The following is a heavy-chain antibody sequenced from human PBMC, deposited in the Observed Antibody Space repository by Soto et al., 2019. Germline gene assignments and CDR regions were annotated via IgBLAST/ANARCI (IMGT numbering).Heavy chain of an antibody. D-gene: IGHD3-22*01. Sequence: SETLSLTCSVSGASMTSSIYYWAWIRQAPGKGLEWIGSLNYGGTTYHSPSLEGQVTMSVDTSKKEFSLNVISVTAADTAIYYCARQSYFDGAGYYLGWFDPWGQGTLVTVSS. CDR3: ARQSYFDGAGYYLGWFDP. CDR1: GASMTSSIYY. V-gene: IGHV4-39*01. J-gene: IGHJ5*02. CDR2: LNYGGTT.